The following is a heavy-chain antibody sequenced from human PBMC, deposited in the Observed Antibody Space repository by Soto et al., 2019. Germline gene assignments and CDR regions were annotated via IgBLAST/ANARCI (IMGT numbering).Heavy chain of an antibody. D-gene: IGHD4-4*01. V-gene: IGHV4-59*01. J-gene: IGHJ4*02. CDR1: GDSISSYY. CDR2: IYIFDTVST. Sequence: ASETLSLTCTVSGDSISSYYWTWIRQPPGKGLEWIGYIYIFDTVSTNYNPSLKTRVTISVDMSKNQFSLTLNSVSAADTAVYYCARDVEGDDYSNYALDYWGQGTLVTVSS. CDR3: ARDVEGDDYSNYALDY.